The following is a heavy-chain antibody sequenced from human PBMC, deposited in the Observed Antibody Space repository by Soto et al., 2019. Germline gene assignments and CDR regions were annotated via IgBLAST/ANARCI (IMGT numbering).Heavy chain of an antibody. J-gene: IGHJ3*01. V-gene: IGHV3-23*01. D-gene: IGHD3-22*01. CDR2: ISGSGGST. CDR3: AKDRGDSSGYDAFDF. Sequence: GGSLRLSCAASGFTFSSYAMSWVRQAPGKGLEWVSAISGSGGSTYYADSVKGRFTISRDNSKNTLYLQMNSLRAEDTAVYYCAKDRGDSSGYDAFDFWGQGTMVTVSS. CDR1: GFTFSSYA.